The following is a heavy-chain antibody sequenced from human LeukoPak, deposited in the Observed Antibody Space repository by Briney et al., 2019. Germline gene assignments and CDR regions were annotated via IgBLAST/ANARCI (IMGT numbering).Heavy chain of an antibody. CDR3: ARDCYYYDSSGYTPFDI. CDR2: IYYSGST. CDR1: GGSISSYY. J-gene: IGHJ3*02. D-gene: IGHD3-22*01. V-gene: IGHV4-59*01. Sequence: SETLSLTCTVSGGSISSYYWSWIRQPPGKGLEWIGYIYYSGSTNYNPSLKSRVTISVDTSKNQFSLKLSSVTAADTAVYYCARDCYYYDSSGYTPFDIWGQGTMVTVSS.